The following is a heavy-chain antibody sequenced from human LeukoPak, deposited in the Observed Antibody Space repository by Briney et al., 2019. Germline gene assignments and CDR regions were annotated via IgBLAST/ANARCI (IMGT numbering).Heavy chain of an antibody. V-gene: IGHV3-30-3*01. CDR3: ARAEDSIYYFDY. CDR2: ISYDGSNK. CDR1: GFTFSSYA. Sequence: GGSLRLSCAASGFTFSSYAMHWVRQAPGKGLEWVAVISYDGSNKYYADSVKGRFTISRDNSKNTLYLQMNSLRAEDTAVYYCARAEDSIYYFDYWGQGTLVTVSS. J-gene: IGHJ4*02. D-gene: IGHD2/OR15-2a*01.